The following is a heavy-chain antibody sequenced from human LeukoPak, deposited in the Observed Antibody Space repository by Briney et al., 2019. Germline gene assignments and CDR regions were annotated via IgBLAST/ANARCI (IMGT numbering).Heavy chain of an antibody. CDR2: ISADNGNT. D-gene: IGHD3-9*01. CDR1: GYTFTSYG. CDR3: ARRYFDWLLHDYMDV. V-gene: IGHV1-18*01. Sequence: GASVKVSCKASGYTFTSYGISWVRQAPGQGLEWMGWISADNGNTNYAQKLQGRVTMTTDTSTSTAYMELRSLRSDDTAVYYCARRYFDWLLHDYMDVWGKGTTVTVSS. J-gene: IGHJ6*03.